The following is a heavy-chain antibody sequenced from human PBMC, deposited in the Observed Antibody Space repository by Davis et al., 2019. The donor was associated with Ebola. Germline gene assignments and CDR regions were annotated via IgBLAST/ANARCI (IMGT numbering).Heavy chain of an antibody. CDR1: GGSISSYY. CDR2: IYYRGST. J-gene: IGHJ6*02. D-gene: IGHD2-21*01. CDR3: ARDSYSYGMDV. V-gene: IGHV4-59*01. Sequence: SETLSLTCTVSGGSISSYYWSWIRQPPGKGLEWIGYIYYRGSTNYNPSLKSRVTISVDTSKNQFSLKLSSVTAADTAVYYCARDSYSYGMDVWGQGTTVTVSS.